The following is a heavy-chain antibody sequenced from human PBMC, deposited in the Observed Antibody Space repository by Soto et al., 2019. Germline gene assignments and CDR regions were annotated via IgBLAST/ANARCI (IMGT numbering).Heavy chain of an antibody. J-gene: IGHJ6*02. CDR2: IYHSGST. V-gene: IGHV4-4*03. D-gene: IGHD3-3*01. CDR3: ARRTYDGLDV. CDR1: GGSISSTNW. Sequence: QVQLQESGPGLVKPPGTLSLTCAVFGGSISSTNWWTWVRQPPGKGLEWIGEIYHSGSTNYNPSLQSRVTISVDKSKNQFSLKLSFVTAADTAVYYCARRTYDGLDVWGQGTTVTVSS.